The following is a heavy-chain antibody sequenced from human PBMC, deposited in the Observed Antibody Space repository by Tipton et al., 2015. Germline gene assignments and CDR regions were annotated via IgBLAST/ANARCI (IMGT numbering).Heavy chain of an antibody. D-gene: IGHD3-10*01. CDR1: GFTFSTYW. Sequence: GSLRLSCAASGFTFSTYWMNWVRQAPGKGLEGVASIKQDGSEKYYVDSVKGRFTISRDNAKNLLHLQMNSLRAEDTAVYYCVRDTREYYYDSGNYLPWGQGTLVTVSS. J-gene: IGHJ5*02. CDR3: VRDTREYYYDSGNYLP. CDR2: IKQDGSEK. V-gene: IGHV3-7*05.